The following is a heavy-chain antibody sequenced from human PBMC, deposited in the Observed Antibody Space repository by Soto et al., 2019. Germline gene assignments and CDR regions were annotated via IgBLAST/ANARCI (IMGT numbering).Heavy chain of an antibody. J-gene: IGHJ4*02. Sequence: NPSETLSLTCTVSGGSISSGDYYWSWIRQPPGKGLEWIGYIYYSGSTYYNPSLKSRVTISVDTSKNQFSLKLSSVTAADTAVYYCAREWGIGYNSYFDYWGQGTLVTVSS. CDR2: IYYSGST. CDR1: GGSISSGDYY. CDR3: AREWGIGYNSYFDY. V-gene: IGHV4-30-4*01. D-gene: IGHD5-12*01.